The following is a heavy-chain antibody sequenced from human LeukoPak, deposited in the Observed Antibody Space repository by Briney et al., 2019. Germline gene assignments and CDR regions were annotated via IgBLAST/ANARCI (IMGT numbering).Heavy chain of an antibody. CDR2: IANDGRDK. CDR1: GFTFDDYT. V-gene: IGHV3-30*18. J-gene: IGHJ4*02. D-gene: IGHD6-13*01. Sequence: GGSLRLSCAASGFTFDDYTMHWVRQAPGKGLEWVAVIANDGRDKKYADSVRGRFTISRDNSKNTVYLQMNSLRAEDTAVFYCAKDMKIKAAGYYFDYWGQGALVTVSS. CDR3: AKDMKIKAAGYYFDY.